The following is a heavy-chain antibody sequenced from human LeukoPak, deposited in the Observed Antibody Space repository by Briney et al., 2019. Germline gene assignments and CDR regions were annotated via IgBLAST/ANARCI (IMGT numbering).Heavy chain of an antibody. J-gene: IGHJ6*03. V-gene: IGHV4-34*01. CDR1: GGSFSGYY. CDR2: INHSGST. Sequence: SETLSLTCAVYGGSFSGYYWSWIRQPPGKGLEWIGEINHSGSTNYNPSLKSRVTISVDTSKNQFSLKLSSVTAADTAVYYCARLKTVSVRYQLPAYYYYYYMDVWGKGTTVTVSS. D-gene: IGHD2-2*01. CDR3: ARLKTVSVRYQLPAYYYYYYMDV.